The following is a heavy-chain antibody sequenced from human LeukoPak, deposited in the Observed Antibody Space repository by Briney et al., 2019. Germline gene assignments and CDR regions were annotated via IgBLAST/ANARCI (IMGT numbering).Heavy chain of an antibody. CDR3: AQVDGSSWPPTSNYFDY. CDR1: GFTFSTYA. J-gene: IGHJ4*02. CDR2: ISGSGGNT. Sequence: GGSLRLSCAASGFTFSTYAMSWVRLAPGKGLERVSTISGSGGNTYYADSVKGRFTISRDNSKNTLYLQMNSLRAEDTAVYYCAQVDGSSWPPTSNYFDYWGQGTLVTVSS. V-gene: IGHV3-23*01. D-gene: IGHD6-13*01.